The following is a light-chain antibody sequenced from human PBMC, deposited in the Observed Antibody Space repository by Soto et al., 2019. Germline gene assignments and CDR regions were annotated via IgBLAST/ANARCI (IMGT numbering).Light chain of an antibody. V-gene: IGLV2-11*01. Sequence: PRSVSGSPGQSVTISCTGTNSDVGRYNFVSWYQQLPGKAPKLLISAVSQRPSGVPDRFSGSKSGNTASLTISGLQADDEADYFCYSYTASDIWVFGGGTK. CDR3: YSYTASDIWV. J-gene: IGLJ3*02. CDR1: NSDVGRYNF. CDR2: AVS.